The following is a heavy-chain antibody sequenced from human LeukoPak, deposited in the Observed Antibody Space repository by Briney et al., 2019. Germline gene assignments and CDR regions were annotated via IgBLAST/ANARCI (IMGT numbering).Heavy chain of an antibody. J-gene: IGHJ5*02. CDR2: IIPIFGTA. V-gene: IGHV1-69*05. D-gene: IGHD6-19*01. Sequence: SVKVSCKASGGTFSSYAISWVRQAPGQGREWMGRIIPIFGTANYAQKFQGRVTITTDESTSTSYMELSSLRSEDTAVYYCARIGIAVAGTGFDPWGQGTLVTVSS. CDR1: GGTFSSYA. CDR3: ARIGIAVAGTGFDP.